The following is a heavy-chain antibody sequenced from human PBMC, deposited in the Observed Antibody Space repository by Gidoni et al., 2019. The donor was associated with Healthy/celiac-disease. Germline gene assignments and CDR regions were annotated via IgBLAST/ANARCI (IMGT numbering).Heavy chain of an antibody. J-gene: IGHJ6*02. Sequence: QVQLQESGPGLVKPSETLSLTCTVSGGSISRYYWRWIRQPPGKGLEWIGYIYYSGSTNYNPSLKSRVTISVDTSKNQFSLKLSSVTAADTAVYYCARGFSKYYDFWSGYYLGGMDVWGQGTTVTVSS. V-gene: IGHV4-59*01. D-gene: IGHD3-3*01. CDR3: ARGFSKYYDFWSGYYLGGMDV. CDR1: GGSISRYY. CDR2: IYYSGST.